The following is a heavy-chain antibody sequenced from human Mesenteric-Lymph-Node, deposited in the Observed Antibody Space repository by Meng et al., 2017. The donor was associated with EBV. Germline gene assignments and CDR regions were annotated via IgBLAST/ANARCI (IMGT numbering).Heavy chain of an antibody. Sequence: QVQLVQSGTEVRKPGASVQVSCKTSGYTFTGYYIHWVRQAPGQGLEWMGRITPGSGGADYAGNFQGRVTMTRDTSISTAYLDLSRLRSDDTAVYYCARGSHATGYPYWGQGTLVTVFS. V-gene: IGHV1-2*06. CDR1: GYTFTGYY. CDR3: ARGSHATGYPY. CDR2: ITPGSGGA. D-gene: IGHD1-14*01. J-gene: IGHJ4*02.